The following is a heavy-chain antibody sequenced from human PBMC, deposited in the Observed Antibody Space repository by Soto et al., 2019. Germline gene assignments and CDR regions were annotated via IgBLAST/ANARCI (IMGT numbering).Heavy chain of an antibody. CDR1: GGTFSSYA. J-gene: IGHJ5*02. D-gene: IGHD1-20*01. V-gene: IGHV1-69*12. CDR3: AREEGGITGPTGWFDP. CDR2: IIPIFGTA. Sequence: QVQLVQSGAEVKKPGSSVKVSCKASGGTFSSYAISWVRQAPGQGLEWMGGIIPIFGTANYAQKFQGRVTITADESTSTAYMELSSLGFEDTAVYYCAREEGGITGPTGWFDPWGQGTLVTVSS.